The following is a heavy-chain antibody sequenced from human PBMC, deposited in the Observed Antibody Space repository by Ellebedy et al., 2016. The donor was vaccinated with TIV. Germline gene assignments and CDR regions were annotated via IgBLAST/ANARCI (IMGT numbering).Heavy chain of an antibody. CDR2: VHTSGTP. J-gene: IGHJ4*02. CDR1: GGSISSFH. D-gene: IGHD2-2*01. CDR3: ARLCSSFDCSGAFDF. Sequence: SETLSLXXTVSGGSISSFHWSWIRQPAGKGLEWIGRVHTSGTPNSKPSLKSRVTMSIDTSKNQFSLKLNSVTAADAAIYYCARLCSSFDCSGAFDFWGQGILVTVSS. V-gene: IGHV4-4*07.